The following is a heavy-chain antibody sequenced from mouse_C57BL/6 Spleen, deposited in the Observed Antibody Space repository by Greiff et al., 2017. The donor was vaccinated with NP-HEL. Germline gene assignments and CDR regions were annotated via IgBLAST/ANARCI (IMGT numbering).Heavy chain of an antibody. D-gene: IGHD4-1*01. J-gene: IGHJ4*01. CDR2: IHPNSGST. Sequence: QVQLQQPGAELVKPGASVKLSCKASGYTFTSYWMHWVKQRPGQGLEWIGMIHPNSGSTNYNEKFKSKATLTVDKSSSTAYMQLSSLTSEDSAVYYCARDGTGTGYYAMDYWGQGTSVTVSS. V-gene: IGHV1-64*01. CDR1: GYTFTSYW. CDR3: ARDGTGTGYYAMDY.